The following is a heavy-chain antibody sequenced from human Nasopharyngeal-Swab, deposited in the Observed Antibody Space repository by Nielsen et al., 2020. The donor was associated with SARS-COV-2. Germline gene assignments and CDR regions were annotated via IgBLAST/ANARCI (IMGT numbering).Heavy chain of an antibody. D-gene: IGHD3-10*01. CDR1: GGSFSGYF. CDR2: INHSGST. CDR3: AASILWFGESPTGNWFDP. V-gene: IGHV4-34*01. Sequence: SETLSLTCAVYGGSFSGYFWSWIRQPPGKGLEWIGEINHSGSTNYNPSLKSRVTISVDTSKNQFSLQLNSVTPEDTAVYYCAASILWFGESPTGNWFDPWGQGTLVTVSS. J-gene: IGHJ5*02.